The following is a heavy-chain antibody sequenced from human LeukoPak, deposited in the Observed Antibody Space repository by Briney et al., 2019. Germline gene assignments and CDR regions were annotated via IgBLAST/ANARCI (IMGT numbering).Heavy chain of an antibody. CDR2: ISWNSGSI. CDR1: GFTFDDYA. V-gene: IGHV3-9*01. J-gene: IGHJ6*02. Sequence: QPGRSLRLSCAASGFTFDDYAMLWVRQAPGKGLEWVSGISWNSGSIGYADSVKGRFTISRDNAKNSLYLQMNSLRAEDTALYYCAKDTARLYYYYGMDVWGQGTTVTVSS. CDR3: AKDTARLYYYYGMDV. D-gene: IGHD6-6*01.